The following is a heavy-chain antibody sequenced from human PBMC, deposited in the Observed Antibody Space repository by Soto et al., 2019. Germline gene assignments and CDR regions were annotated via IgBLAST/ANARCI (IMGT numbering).Heavy chain of an antibody. CDR2: ISAYNGDT. D-gene: IGHD6-19*01. CDR3: ARDHAGCGWFRFDQ. Sequence: QVQLVQSGAEVKKPGASVRVSCKTSGYTFTRYSISWVRQAPGQGLEWMGWISAYNGDTSYAQNLQGRVTMTADASTSTAYMELRSLRSDDTAMYYCARDHAGCGWFRFDQWGQGTLVTVSS. V-gene: IGHV1-18*01. CDR1: GYTFTRYS. J-gene: IGHJ4*02.